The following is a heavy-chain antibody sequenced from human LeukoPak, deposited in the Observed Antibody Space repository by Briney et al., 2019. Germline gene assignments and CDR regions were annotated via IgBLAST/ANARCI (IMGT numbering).Heavy chain of an antibody. D-gene: IGHD3-10*01. CDR3: ARDLGYYGSGSYSYNWFDP. J-gene: IGHJ5*02. CDR2: ISYDGSNK. CDR1: GFTFSSYA. V-gene: IGHV3-30-3*01. Sequence: PGGSLRLSCAASGFTFSSYAMHWVRQAPGKGLEWVAVISYDGSNKYYADSVKGRFTISRDNSKNTLYLQMNSLRAEDTAVYYCARDLGYYGSGSYSYNWFDPWGQGTLVTVSS.